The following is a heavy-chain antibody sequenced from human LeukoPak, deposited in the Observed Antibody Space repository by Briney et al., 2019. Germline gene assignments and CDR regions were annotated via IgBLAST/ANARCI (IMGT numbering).Heavy chain of an antibody. Sequence: PGGSLRLSCAASGFTFNNYWMSWVRQAPGKGLEWVANIKHEGSEKYYVDSVKGRFTISRDNAKNSLYLQMNSLRAADTDVYYCAREGYFDYWGQGTLVTVSS. CDR1: GFTFNNYW. CDR2: IKHEGSEK. J-gene: IGHJ4*02. V-gene: IGHV3-7*01. CDR3: AREGYFDY.